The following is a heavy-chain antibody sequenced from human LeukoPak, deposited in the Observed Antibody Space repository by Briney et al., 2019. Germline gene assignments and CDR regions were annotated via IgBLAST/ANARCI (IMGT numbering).Heavy chain of an antibody. Sequence: GASVKVSCKASGYTFTSYGISWVRQAPGQGLEWMGWISAYNGNTNYAQKFQGRVTMTRDTSISTAYMELSRLRSDDTAVYYCVNSDYGLDYWGQGTLVTVSS. CDR2: ISAYNGNT. V-gene: IGHV1-18*01. CDR1: GYTFTSYG. J-gene: IGHJ4*02. D-gene: IGHD3-10*01. CDR3: VNSDYGLDY.